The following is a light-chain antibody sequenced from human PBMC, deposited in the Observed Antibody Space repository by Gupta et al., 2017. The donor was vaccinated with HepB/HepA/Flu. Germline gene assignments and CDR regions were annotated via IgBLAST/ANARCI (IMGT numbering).Light chain of an antibody. CDR3: QQYGSSPIT. CDR2: GAS. CDR1: QSVSSSY. Sequence: EMVLTQSPGTLSLSPGERATLSCRASQSVSSSYLAWYQQKPGQAPRLLIYGASSSATGIPDRISGSGSGTDFTITISRLEPEDFAVYYCQQYGSSPITFGQGTRLEIK. J-gene: IGKJ5*01. V-gene: IGKV3-20*01.